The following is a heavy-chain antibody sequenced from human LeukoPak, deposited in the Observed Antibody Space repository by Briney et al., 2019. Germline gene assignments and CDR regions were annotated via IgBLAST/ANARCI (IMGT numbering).Heavy chain of an antibody. Sequence: PGGSLRLSCAASGFTFDDYGMHWVRQVPGKGLEWVAGISWNSATIGYADSVKGRFTISRDNAKNSLYLQMNSLRTEDTALYYCAKDKDYGDYELDYWGQGTLVTVSS. V-gene: IGHV3-9*01. CDR1: GFTFDDYG. CDR3: AKDKDYGDYELDY. CDR2: ISWNSATI. J-gene: IGHJ4*02. D-gene: IGHD4-17*01.